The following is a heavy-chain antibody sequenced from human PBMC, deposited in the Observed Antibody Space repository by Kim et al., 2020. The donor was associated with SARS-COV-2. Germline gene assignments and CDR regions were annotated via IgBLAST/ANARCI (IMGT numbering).Heavy chain of an antibody. J-gene: IGHJ4*02. CDR2: IYPGDSDT. V-gene: IGHV5-51*01. D-gene: IGHD2-15*01. Sequence: GESLKISCKASGYSFTNYWIGWVRQMPGKGLEWLGIIYPGDSDTRYSPSFQGQVTISADESISTAYLQWSSLKASDTAMYYCARRLYCSGGACYWGPFDYWGQGTLVTFSS. CDR3: ARRLYCSGGACYWGPFDY. CDR1: GYSFTNYW.